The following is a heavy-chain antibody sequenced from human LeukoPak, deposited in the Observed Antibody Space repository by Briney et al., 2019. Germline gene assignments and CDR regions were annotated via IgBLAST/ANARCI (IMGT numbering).Heavy chain of an antibody. J-gene: IGHJ4*02. Sequence: IPSETLSLTCTVSGGSVSRGGYYWNWIRQHPGKGLEWIGFTSYSEGTYYNPSLMSRITISVDRSQNQFSLKMRDVTAADTAVYFCATADWESFYFDSWGQGALVAVSS. CDR3: ATADWESFYFDS. V-gene: IGHV4-31*03. CDR2: TSYSEGT. CDR1: GGSVSRGGYY. D-gene: IGHD1-26*01.